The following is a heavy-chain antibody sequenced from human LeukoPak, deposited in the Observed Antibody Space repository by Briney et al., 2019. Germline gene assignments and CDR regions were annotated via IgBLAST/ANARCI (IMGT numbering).Heavy chain of an antibody. Sequence: GGSLRLSCAASGFSFSDYYMTWIRQTPGKGLEWVSDISSNGRGTFYAESVRGRFTVSRDNAKNSLYLQMNSLRAEDTAVYYCAELGITMIGGVWGKGTTVTISS. D-gene: IGHD3-10*02. CDR1: GFSFSDYY. V-gene: IGHV3-11*04. CDR2: ISSNGRGT. CDR3: AELGITMIGGV. J-gene: IGHJ6*04.